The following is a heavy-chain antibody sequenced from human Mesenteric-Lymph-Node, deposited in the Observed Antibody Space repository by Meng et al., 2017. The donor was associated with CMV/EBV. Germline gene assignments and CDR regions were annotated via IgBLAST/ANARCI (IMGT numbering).Heavy chain of an antibody. J-gene: IGHJ4*02. V-gene: IGHV1-69*06. Sequence: SYAIRWVRQAPGQGLYWIGGIIPIFGTANYAQKFQGRVTITADKSTSTAYMELSSLRSEDTAVYYCARGSGGPMVRGVIIENYYFDYWGQGTLVTVSS. CDR1: SYA. CDR3: ARGSGGPMVRGVIIENYYFDY. D-gene: IGHD3-10*01. CDR2: IIPIFGTA.